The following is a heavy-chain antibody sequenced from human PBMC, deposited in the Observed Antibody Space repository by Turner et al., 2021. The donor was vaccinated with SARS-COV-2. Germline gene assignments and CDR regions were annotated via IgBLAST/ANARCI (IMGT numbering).Heavy chain of an antibody. Sequence: EVQLLLSGAELKKPGASLTISCMGSGYSFTSFWIGWVRQMPGKGLEWMGIIDPGDSDTRYSPSCKGQGTISADKSISTANLQWSSLKASDTAMYYCATLYSASYLGPFDYWGQGTLVTVSS. CDR1: GYSFTSFW. D-gene: IGHD1-26*01. CDR2: IDPGDSDT. J-gene: IGHJ4*02. CDR3: ATLYSASYLGPFDY. V-gene: IGHV5-51*03.